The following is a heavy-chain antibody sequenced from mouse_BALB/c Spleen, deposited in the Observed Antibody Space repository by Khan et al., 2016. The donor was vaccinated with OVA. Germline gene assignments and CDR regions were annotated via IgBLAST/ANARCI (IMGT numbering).Heavy chain of an antibody. CDR2: ISSGGDYT. J-gene: IGHJ3*01. D-gene: IGHD4-1*01. CDR1: RFTFSSYS. CDR3: ASHLTGSFAY. V-gene: IGHV5-6*01. Sequence: EVQLVESGGDLVKPGGSLKLSCAASRFTFSSYSMSWVRQTPDKRLEWVATISSGGDYTYYPDSVKGRFTISRDNAKNTLYLQMSSLKSEDTAMYYCASHLTGSFAYWGQGTLVTVSA.